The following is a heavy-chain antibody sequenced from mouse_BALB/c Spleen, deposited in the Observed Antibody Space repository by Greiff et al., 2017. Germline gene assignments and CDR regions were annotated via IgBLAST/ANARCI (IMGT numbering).Heavy chain of an antibody. CDR3: ARYGLTAATRRYYYAMDY. D-gene: IGHD1-2*01. CDR2: ISYSGST. Sequence: EVQLQESGPGLVKPSQSLSLSCTATGYSITSDYVWNWIRQFPGNILELMGYISYSGSTSYNPSLKSRISITRDTSTNHFFLPLNSVTTEDTATYYCARYGLTAATRRYYYAMDYWGQGTSVTVSS. J-gene: IGHJ4*01. CDR1: GYSITSDYV. V-gene: IGHV3-2*02.